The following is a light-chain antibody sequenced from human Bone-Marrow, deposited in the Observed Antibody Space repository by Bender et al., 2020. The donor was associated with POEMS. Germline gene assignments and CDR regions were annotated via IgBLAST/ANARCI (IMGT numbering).Light chain of an antibody. CDR1: ILTKKY. CDR3: YCTTDDKWL. Sequence: SYELTQPSSVSVSPGQTARITCSRDILTKKYVRWFQQKPGQSPVLIIYKDSERPSGIPERFSGSSSGTTVTLTIRGAQVDDEADYYCYCTTDDKWLFGGGTKLTVL. J-gene: IGLJ2*01. V-gene: IGLV3-27*01. CDR2: KDS.